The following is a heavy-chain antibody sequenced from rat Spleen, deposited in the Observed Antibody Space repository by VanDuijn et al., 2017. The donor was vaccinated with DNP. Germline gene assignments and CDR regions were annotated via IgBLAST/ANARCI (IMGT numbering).Heavy chain of an antibody. CDR2: ITYSGTT. J-gene: IGHJ2*01. V-gene: IGHV3-1*01. CDR3: ARWTRYFDY. Sequence: EVQLQESGPGLVKPSQSLSLTCSVTGYSITSNYKWSWIRKFPGNKMEYIGHITYSGTTSYNPSLRSRISITRDTSKNQFFLQFNSVTTEDTATYYCARWTRYFDYWGQGVMVTVSS. CDR1: GYSITSNY. D-gene: IGHD1-4*01.